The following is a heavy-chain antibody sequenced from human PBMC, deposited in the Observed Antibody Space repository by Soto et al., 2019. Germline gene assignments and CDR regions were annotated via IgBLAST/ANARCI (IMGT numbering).Heavy chain of an antibody. CDR1: GCTFSRYT. CDR3: ARFHTVYDAFDI. Sequence: SVKLSCKASGCTFSRYTISWVRQAPGQGLERMGRIIPILGIANYAQKFQGRVTITADKSTSTAYMELSSLRSEVTAVYYCARFHTVYDAFDIWGQGTMVTVSS. J-gene: IGHJ3*02. V-gene: IGHV1-69*02. CDR2: IIPILGIA. D-gene: IGHD4-17*01.